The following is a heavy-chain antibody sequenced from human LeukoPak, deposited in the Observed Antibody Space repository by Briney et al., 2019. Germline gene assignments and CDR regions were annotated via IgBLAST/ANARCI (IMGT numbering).Heavy chain of an antibody. V-gene: IGHV3-30*03. Sequence: GGSLRLSCAASGFTFSSYGIHWVRQAPGKGLAWVAVISYDGSHQYYADSVEGRFTISRDNSKNTLYLQMNSLRGEDTAVYYCARMVASGVWLLDNWGLGTLVIVSS. CDR1: GFTFSSYG. J-gene: IGHJ4*02. CDR3: ARMVASGVWLLDN. D-gene: IGHD6-25*01. CDR2: ISYDGSHQ.